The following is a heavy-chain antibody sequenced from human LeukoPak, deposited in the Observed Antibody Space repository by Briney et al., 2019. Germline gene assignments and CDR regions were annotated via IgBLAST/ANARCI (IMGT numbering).Heavy chain of an antibody. CDR2: IWYDGGNK. D-gene: IGHD2-15*01. CDR1: GFTFSNFG. J-gene: IGHJ4*02. V-gene: IGHV3-30*02. CDR3: AKGLLGYCSGGSCYPHDY. Sequence: GGSLRLSCAASGFTFSNFGMRWVRQAPGKGLEWVAVIWYDGGNKYYADSVKGRFTISRDNSKNTLYLQMNSLRAEDTAVYYCAKGLLGYCSGGSCYPHDYWGQGTLVTVSS.